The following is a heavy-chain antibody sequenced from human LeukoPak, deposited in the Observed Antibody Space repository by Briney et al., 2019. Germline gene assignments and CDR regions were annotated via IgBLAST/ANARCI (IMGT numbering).Heavy chain of an antibody. J-gene: IGHJ3*02. CDR3: ARAIRYYDILTGYRPGLDAFDI. CDR1: GFTFSSYA. Sequence: GGSLRLSCAASGFTFSSYAMHWVRQAPGKGLEWVAVISYDGSNKYYADSVKGRFTISRDNSKNTLYLQMNSLRAEDTAVYYCARAIRYYDILTGYRPGLDAFDIWGQGTMVTVSS. CDR2: ISYDGSNK. D-gene: IGHD3-9*01. V-gene: IGHV3-30-3*01.